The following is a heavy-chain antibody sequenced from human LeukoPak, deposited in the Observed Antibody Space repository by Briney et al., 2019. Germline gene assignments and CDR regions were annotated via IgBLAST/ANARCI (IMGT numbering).Heavy chain of an antibody. CDR2: IYYSGST. Sequence: SETLSLSCTVSGGSISSYYWSWIRQPPGKGLEWIGYIYYSGSTNYNPSLKSRVTISVDTSKNQFSLKLSSVTAADTAVYYCARAIHDFWSGLGYWGQGTLVTVSS. V-gene: IGHV4-59*01. CDR1: GGSISSYY. J-gene: IGHJ4*02. CDR3: ARAIHDFWSGLGY. D-gene: IGHD3-3*01.